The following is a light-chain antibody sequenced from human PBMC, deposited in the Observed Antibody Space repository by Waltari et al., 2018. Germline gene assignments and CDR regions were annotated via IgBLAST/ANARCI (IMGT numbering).Light chain of an antibody. CDR2: VEGSGTY. V-gene: IGLV4-60*03. Sequence: QPVLTQSSSASASLGSSVKLTCTLSSGHSSYIIACHQQQPGEAPRYLMKVEGSGTYNKGTGVSDLFSGSSSGADRYLTISNLQSEDEADYYCETWDSRTLGVFGGGTKLTVL. CDR3: ETWDSRTLGV. J-gene: IGLJ3*02. CDR1: SGHSSYI.